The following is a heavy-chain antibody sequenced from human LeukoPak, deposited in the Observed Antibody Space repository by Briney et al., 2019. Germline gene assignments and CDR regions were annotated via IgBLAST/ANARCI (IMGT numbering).Heavy chain of an antibody. V-gene: IGHV4-39*07. Sequence: SETLSLTCTVSGGSISSYYWSWIGQPPGKGLEWIGSIYYSGRTYYNPSLKSRVTISVDTSKNKFSLRLSSVTAADTAVFYCARGIGIAPFDYWGQGTLVTVSS. CDR1: GGSISSYY. CDR2: IYYSGRT. J-gene: IGHJ4*02. CDR3: ARGIGIAPFDY. D-gene: IGHD6-13*01.